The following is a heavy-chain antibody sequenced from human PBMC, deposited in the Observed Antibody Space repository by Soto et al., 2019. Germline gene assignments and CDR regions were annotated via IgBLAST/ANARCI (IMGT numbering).Heavy chain of an antibody. D-gene: IGHD3-10*01. CDR1: GGSISSYY. CDR2: IYYSGST. V-gene: IGHV4-59*01. J-gene: IGHJ5*02. Sequence: QVQLQESGPGLVKPSETLSLTCTVSGGSISSYYWSWIRQPPGKGLEWIGYIYYSGSTIYNPSLRTRVTISVDTSKNQFSLKLSSVIAADTAVYYCARYGSGSSVWFDPWGQGTLVTVSS. CDR3: ARYGSGSSVWFDP.